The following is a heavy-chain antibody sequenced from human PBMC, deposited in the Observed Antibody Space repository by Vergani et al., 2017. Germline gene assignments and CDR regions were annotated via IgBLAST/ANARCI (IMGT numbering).Heavy chain of an antibody. CDR1: GYSISSGYY. D-gene: IGHD5-24*01. CDR2: IYHSGST. CDR3: ARPSRDGYNYEEYYFDY. V-gene: IGHV4-38-2*01. Sequence: QVQLQESGPGLVKPSETLSLTCAVSGYSISSGYYWGWIRQPPGKGLEWIGSIYHSGSTYYNPSLKRRVTISVDTSKNQFSLKLSSVTAADTAVYYCARPSRDGYNYEEYYFDYWGQGTLVTVSS. J-gene: IGHJ4*02.